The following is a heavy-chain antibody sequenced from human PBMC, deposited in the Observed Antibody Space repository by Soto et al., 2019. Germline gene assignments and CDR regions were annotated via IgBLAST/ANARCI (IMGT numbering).Heavy chain of an antibody. CDR2: IGHLETT. Sequence: PSATPSLACSASGVAVTLGGYSVSWSRQSPEKGLEWLGYIGHLETTYYNPSFKSRLSLSIDRTRNQFSLSLSSMTAADKAVYYCARGGGYDSFDFWGPGIQVTVSS. V-gene: IGHV4-30-2*06. J-gene: IGHJ4*02. D-gene: IGHD2-15*01. CDR3: ARGGGYDSFDF. CDR1: GVAVTLGGYS.